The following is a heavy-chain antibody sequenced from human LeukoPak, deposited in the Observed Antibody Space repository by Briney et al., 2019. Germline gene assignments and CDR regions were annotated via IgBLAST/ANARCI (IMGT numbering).Heavy chain of an antibody. J-gene: IGHJ4*02. Sequence: GGSLRLSCAASGFTFSSYSMNWVRQAPGKGLEWVSSISSSSSYIYYADSVKGRFTISRDNAKNSLYLQMNSLRAEDTAVCYCASLHYDSSGYLYWGQGTLVTVSS. V-gene: IGHV3-21*01. D-gene: IGHD3-22*01. CDR1: GFTFSSYS. CDR2: ISSSSSYI. CDR3: ASLHYDSSGYLY.